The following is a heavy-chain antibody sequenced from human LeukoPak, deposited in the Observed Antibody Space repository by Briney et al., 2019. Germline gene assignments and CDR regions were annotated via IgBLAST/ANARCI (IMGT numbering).Heavy chain of an antibody. D-gene: IGHD3-22*01. CDR3: ARVGNYYDGSGYSLRY. CDR1: GYTFTGYY. V-gene: IGHV1-2*02. J-gene: IGHJ4*02. Sequence: ASVKVSCKASGYTFTGYYMHWVRQAPGQGLEWMGWINPNSGGTNYAQKFQGRVTMTRDTSISTAYMELSRLRSDDTAVYYCARVGNYYDGSGYSLRYWGQGTLVTVSS. CDR2: INPNSGGT.